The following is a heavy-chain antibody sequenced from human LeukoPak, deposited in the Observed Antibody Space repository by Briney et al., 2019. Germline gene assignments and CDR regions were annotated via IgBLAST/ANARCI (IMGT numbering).Heavy chain of an antibody. CDR3: ARVPYGSGSYQLDY. CDR1: GFTFSSYA. D-gene: IGHD3-10*01. CDR2: ISDVGDST. V-gene: IGHV3-23*01. Sequence: GGSLRLSCAASGFTFSSYAMSWVRQAPGKGLEWVSSISDVGDSTYYADSVKGRFTISRDNSKNTLYLQMTSLSPEDTALYYCARVPYGSGSYQLDYWGQGTLVTVSS. J-gene: IGHJ4*02.